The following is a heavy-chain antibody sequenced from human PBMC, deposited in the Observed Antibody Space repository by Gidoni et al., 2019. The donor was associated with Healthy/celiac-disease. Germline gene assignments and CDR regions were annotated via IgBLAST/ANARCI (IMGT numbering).Heavy chain of an antibody. V-gene: IGHV4-39*01. CDR2: IYYSGST. CDR3: ARGSSSWLPLVNYGMDV. D-gene: IGHD6-13*01. Sequence: QLQLQESGPGLVKPSETLSLTCTVSGGSISSSSYYWGWIRQPPGKGLEWIGSIYYSGSTYYSPSLKSRVTISVDTSKNQFSLKLSSVTAADTAVYYCARGSSSWLPLVNYGMDVWGQGTTVTVSS. J-gene: IGHJ6*02. CDR1: GGSISSSSYY.